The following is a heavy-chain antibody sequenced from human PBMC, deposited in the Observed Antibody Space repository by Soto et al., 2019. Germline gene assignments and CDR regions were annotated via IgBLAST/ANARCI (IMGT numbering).Heavy chain of an antibody. J-gene: IGHJ4*02. V-gene: IGHV3-30-3*01. CDR3: ARTPSITGTTGNAYFDY. D-gene: IGHD1-7*01. Sequence: GGSLRLSCAASGFTFSSYAMHWFRQAPGKGLEWVAVISYDGSNKYYADSVKGRFTISRDNSKNTLYLQMNSLRAEDTAVYFCARTPSITGTTGNAYFDYWGQGTLVTVSS. CDR1: GFTFSSYA. CDR2: ISYDGSNK.